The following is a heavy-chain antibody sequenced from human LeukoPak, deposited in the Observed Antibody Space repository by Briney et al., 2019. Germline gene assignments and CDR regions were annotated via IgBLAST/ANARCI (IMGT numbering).Heavy chain of an antibody. V-gene: IGHV3-23*01. CDR2: ISGSGGST. CDR1: GFTFSSYA. Sequence: TGGSLRLSCAASGFTFSSYAMSWVRQAPGKGLEWVSAISGSGGSTYYADSVKGRFTISRDNSKNTLYLQMNSLRAEDTAVYYCANPITGKTDFDYWGQGTLVTVSS. CDR3: ANPITGKTDFDY. D-gene: IGHD1-20*01. J-gene: IGHJ4*02.